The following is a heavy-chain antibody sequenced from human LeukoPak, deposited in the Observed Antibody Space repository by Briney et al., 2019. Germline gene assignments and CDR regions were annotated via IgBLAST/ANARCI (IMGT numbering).Heavy chain of an antibody. Sequence: PSETLSLTCTVSGVSISGDYWSWIRQPPGKAPEWIAFMYYNGRSNYNPSLKSRVTISIDTSKNQFSLDLTSVTAADTAVYYCARGGDSSRYFDYWGQGALVTVSS. V-gene: IGHV4-59*01. CDR2: MYYNGRS. CDR1: GVSISGDY. D-gene: IGHD6-6*01. J-gene: IGHJ4*02. CDR3: ARGGDSSRYFDY.